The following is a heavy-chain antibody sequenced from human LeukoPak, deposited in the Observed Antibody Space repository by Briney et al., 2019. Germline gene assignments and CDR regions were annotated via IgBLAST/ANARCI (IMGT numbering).Heavy chain of an antibody. Sequence: SETLSLTRTVSGGSISSSSYYWGWIRQPPGKGLEWIGSIYYSGSTYYNPSLKSRVTISVDTSKNQFSLKLSSVTAADTAVYYCARLYSSSWYGPFVDYWGQGTLVTVSS. V-gene: IGHV4-39*01. J-gene: IGHJ4*02. D-gene: IGHD6-13*01. CDR3: ARLYSSSWYGPFVDY. CDR1: GGSISSSSYY. CDR2: IYYSGST.